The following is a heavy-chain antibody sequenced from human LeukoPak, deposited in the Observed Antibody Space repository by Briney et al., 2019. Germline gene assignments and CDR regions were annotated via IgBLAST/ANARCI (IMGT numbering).Heavy chain of an antibody. CDR1: GGSISSYY. CDR3: ARAEYYDILTGYYSFDY. Sequence: PSETLSLTCTVSGGSISSYYWSWIRQPPGKGLEWIGYIYYSGSTNYNPSLKSRVTISVDTSKNQFSLKLSSVTAADTAVYYCARAEYYDILTGYYSFDYWGQGTLVTVSS. CDR2: IYYSGST. V-gene: IGHV4-59*01. J-gene: IGHJ4*02. D-gene: IGHD3-9*01.